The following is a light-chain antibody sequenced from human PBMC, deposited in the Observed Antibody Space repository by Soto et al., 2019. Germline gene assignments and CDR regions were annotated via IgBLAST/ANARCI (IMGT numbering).Light chain of an antibody. Sequence: QSVLTQPPSVSGTPGQRVIISCSGSRSNIGSNSVNWYQQLPGTAPTLLIYISDQRPSGVPARCSGSTSGTCDSLAIRGLQSEDEADYYPASWDDRLKGYVFGTGTKVTV. CDR3: ASWDDRLKGYV. CDR1: RSNIGSNS. J-gene: IGLJ1*01. V-gene: IGLV1-44*01. CDR2: ISD.